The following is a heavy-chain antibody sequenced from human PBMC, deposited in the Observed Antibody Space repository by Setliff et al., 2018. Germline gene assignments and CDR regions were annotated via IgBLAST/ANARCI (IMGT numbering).Heavy chain of an antibody. J-gene: IGHJ3*01. CDR2: ISSYNDIT. Sequence: ASVKVSCTASGYILNSYGISWVRQAPGQGLEWMGWISSYNDITNYAQRFQGRVTLTTDMSTSAAYMELRSLGSDDTAVYYCAISTLSICSGGTCPNVFDVWGQGTMVTVSS. CDR1: GYILNSYG. D-gene: IGHD2-15*01. CDR3: AISTLSICSGGTCPNVFDV. V-gene: IGHV1-18*01.